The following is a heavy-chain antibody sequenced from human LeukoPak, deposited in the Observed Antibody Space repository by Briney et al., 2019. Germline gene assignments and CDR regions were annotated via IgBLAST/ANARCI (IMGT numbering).Heavy chain of an antibody. D-gene: IGHD1-26*01. CDR3: ARGVGSGSRLRAGDY. CDR1: GFTFSSYW. CDR2: IKQDGSEK. Sequence: GGSLRLSCAASGFTFSSYWMSWVRQAPGKGLEWVANIKQDGSEKYYVDSVKGRFTISRDNAKNSLYLQMNSLRAEDTAVYYCARGVGSGSRLRAGDYWGQGTLVTVSS. J-gene: IGHJ4*02. V-gene: IGHV3-7*03.